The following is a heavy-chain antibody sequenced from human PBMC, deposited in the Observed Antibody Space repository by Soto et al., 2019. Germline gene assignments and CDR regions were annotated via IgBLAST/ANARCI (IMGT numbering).Heavy chain of an antibody. CDR3: AAEFYSGGRCCSFDL. D-gene: IGHD2-15*01. Sequence: SVKVSCKTSGITFSNSAVQWVRQARGQRLEWIGWIIVASGNTNYAQNLQGRLTITRDMSTSTAYMELSSLTSEDTAVYYCAAEFYSGGRCCSFDLWGQGTMVTVSS. CDR1: GITFSNSA. J-gene: IGHJ3*01. CDR2: IIVASGNT. V-gene: IGHV1-58*01.